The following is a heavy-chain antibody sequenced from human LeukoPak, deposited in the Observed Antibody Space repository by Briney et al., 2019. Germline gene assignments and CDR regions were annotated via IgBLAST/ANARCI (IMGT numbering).Heavy chain of an antibody. D-gene: IGHD6-13*01. V-gene: IGHV1-18*01. CDR3: ARGYGEAAAVINFDY. J-gene: IGHJ4*02. Sequence: AAVQVSCTASGYTFTIYGISWVRQALGQGLEWMGWISAYNGNTNYAQKFQGRVTMTTDTPTNTANMELRSLRSDDTAVYYCARGYGEAAAVINFDYWGQGTLVTVSS. CDR1: GYTFTIYG. CDR2: ISAYNGNT.